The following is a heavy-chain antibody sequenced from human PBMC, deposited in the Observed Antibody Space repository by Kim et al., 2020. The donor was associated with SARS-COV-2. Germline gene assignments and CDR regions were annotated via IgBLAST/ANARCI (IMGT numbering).Heavy chain of an antibody. V-gene: IGHV1-69*04. CDR3: ARDSKPHYYYGSGTQMDY. J-gene: IGHJ4*01. CDR2: IIPILGIA. D-gene: IGHD3-10*01. Sequence: SVKVSCKASGGTFSSYAISWVRQAPGQGLEWMGRIIPILGIANYAQKFQGRVTITADKSTSTAYMELSSLRSEDTAVYYCARDSKPHYYYGSGTQMDYW. CDR1: GGTFSSYA.